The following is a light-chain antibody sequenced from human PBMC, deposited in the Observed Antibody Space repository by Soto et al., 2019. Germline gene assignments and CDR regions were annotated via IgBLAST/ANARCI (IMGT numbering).Light chain of an antibody. Sequence: EIVLTQSPATLSLSPGERATLSCRASQSVSSSYLAWYQQKPGQAPRLLIYGASSRATGIPDRFSGSGSGTDFTLTISRLEPEDFAVYYCQQYGSSPETFGQGTKEDIK. CDR2: GAS. V-gene: IGKV3-20*01. CDR1: QSVSSSY. CDR3: QQYGSSPET. J-gene: IGKJ1*01.